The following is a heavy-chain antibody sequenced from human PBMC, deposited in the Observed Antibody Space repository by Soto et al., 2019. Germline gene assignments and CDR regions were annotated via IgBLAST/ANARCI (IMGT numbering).Heavy chain of an antibody. CDR2: IYYSGST. V-gene: IGHV4-59*01. Sequence: QVQLQESGPGLVKPSETLSLTCTVSGGSISSYYWSWIRQPPGKGLEWIGCIYYSGSTNYNPSLKSRVTISVDTSKNQFSLNLRSVTAADTAVYYCASGRWLQLIYFDYWGQGTLVTVSS. CDR1: GGSISSYY. J-gene: IGHJ4*02. CDR3: ASGRWLQLIYFDY. D-gene: IGHD5-12*01.